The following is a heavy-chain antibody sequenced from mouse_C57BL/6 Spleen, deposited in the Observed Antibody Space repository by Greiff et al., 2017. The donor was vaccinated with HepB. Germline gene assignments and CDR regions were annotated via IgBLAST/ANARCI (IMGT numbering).Heavy chain of an antibody. Sequence: QVQLQQSGAELARPGASVKLSCKASGYTFTSYGISWVKQRTGQGLEWIGEIYPRSGNTYYNKKFKGKATLTADKSSRAAYLELHSLTSEDSAVYVCARQGTVVGNYAMDYWGQGTSVTVSS. D-gene: IGHD1-1*01. V-gene: IGHV1-81*01. J-gene: IGHJ4*01. CDR1: GYTFTSYG. CDR2: IYPRSGNT. CDR3: ARQGTVVGNYAMDY.